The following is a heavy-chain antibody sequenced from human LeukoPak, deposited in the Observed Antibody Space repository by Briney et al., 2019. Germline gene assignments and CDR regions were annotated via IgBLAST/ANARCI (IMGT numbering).Heavy chain of an antibody. CDR2: MNPNSGNT. J-gene: IGHJ5*02. Sequence: GASVKVSCTASGYTFTSYYMHWVRQATGQGLEWMGWMNPNSGNTGYAQKFQGRVTMTRNTSISTAYMELSSLRSEDTAVYYCAREGLHDYVWGSYPRGFDPWGQGTLVTVSS. CDR1: GYTFTSYY. D-gene: IGHD3-16*02. CDR3: AREGLHDYVWGSYPRGFDP. V-gene: IGHV1-8*02.